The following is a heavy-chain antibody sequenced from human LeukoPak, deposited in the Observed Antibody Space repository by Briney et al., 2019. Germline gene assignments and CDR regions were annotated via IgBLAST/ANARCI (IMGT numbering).Heavy chain of an antibody. V-gene: IGHV4-34*01. D-gene: IGHD5-18*01. Sequence: SETLSLTCAVYGGSFSGYYWSWIRQPPGKGLECIGEINHSGSTNYNPSLKSRVTISVDTSKNQFSLKLSSVTAADTAVYYCARSARYGNGYYYYYYYMDVWGKGTTVTVSS. CDR3: ARSARYGNGYYYYYYYMDV. CDR1: GGSFSGYY. CDR2: INHSGST. J-gene: IGHJ6*03.